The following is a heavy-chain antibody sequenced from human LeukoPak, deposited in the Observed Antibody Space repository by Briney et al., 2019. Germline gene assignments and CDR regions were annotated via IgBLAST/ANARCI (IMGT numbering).Heavy chain of an antibody. J-gene: IGHJ4*02. CDR2: IYYSGST. Sequence: SQTPSLTCTVSGGSISSGDYYWSWIRQPPWKGLEWIGYIYYSGSTYYNPSLKSRVTISVDTSKNQFSLKLSSVTAADTAVYYCARGNSGYDFFYVGNFDYWGQGTLVTVSS. V-gene: IGHV4-30-4*08. CDR3: ARGNSGYDFFYVGNFDY. CDR1: GGSISSGDYY. D-gene: IGHD5-12*01.